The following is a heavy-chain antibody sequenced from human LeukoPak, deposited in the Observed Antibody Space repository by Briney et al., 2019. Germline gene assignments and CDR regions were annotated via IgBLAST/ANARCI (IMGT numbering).Heavy chain of an antibody. CDR2: IWYDGGNI. CDR3: ARDLSLNYDFWSGYDAFDI. CDR1: GFTFSGYA. D-gene: IGHD3-3*01. J-gene: IGHJ3*02. Sequence: GMSLRLSCAASGFTFSGYAMHWVRQAPGKGLEWVAGIWYDGGNINYADSVKGRFTISRDNSKNTLYLQMNNLRAEDTAVYYCARDLSLNYDFWSGYDAFDIWGQGTMVTVSS. V-gene: IGHV3-33*01.